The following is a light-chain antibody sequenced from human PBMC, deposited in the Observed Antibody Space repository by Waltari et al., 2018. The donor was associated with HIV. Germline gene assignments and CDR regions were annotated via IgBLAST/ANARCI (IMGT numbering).Light chain of an antibody. CDR1: QSVLWSSNNKNY. CDR2: WAS. CDR3: QQFYDTPLT. J-gene: IGKJ4*01. Sequence: DIEMTQSPDSLAVSLGESATIKCKSSQSVLWSSNNKNYLAWYQQKPGQPPRLLIYWASTRESGVPDRFSGSGSGTDFTLTISSLQTEDVAVYFCQQFYDTPLTFGGGTKVDI. V-gene: IGKV4-1*01.